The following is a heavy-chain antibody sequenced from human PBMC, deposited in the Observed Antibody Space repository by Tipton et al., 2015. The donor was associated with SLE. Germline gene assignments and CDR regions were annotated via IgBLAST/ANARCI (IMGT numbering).Heavy chain of an antibody. Sequence: TLSLTCTVSGVSFSSYYWSWIRQSPGKGLEWIGDINHSGRIDYNPSLMSRVTISEATSKNQFSLTLTSVTAADTGVYYCARGVAIYWITYYDYYMDVWGKGTTVTVSS. V-gene: IGHV4-34*01. CDR3: ARGVAIYWITYYDYYMDV. CDR2: INHSGRI. D-gene: IGHD2-2*03. J-gene: IGHJ6*03. CDR1: GVSFSSYY.